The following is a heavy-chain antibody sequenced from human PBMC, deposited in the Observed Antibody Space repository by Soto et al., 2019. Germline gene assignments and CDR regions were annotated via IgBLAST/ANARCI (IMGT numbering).Heavy chain of an antibody. CDR2: INSDGSST. Sequence: TGGSLRLSCAASGFTFISYWMHWVRQAPGKGLVWVSRINSDGSSTSYADSVKGRFTISRDNAKNTLYLQMNSLRAEDTAVYYCARVATVVTRGGLVYYYYGMDVWGQGTTVTVSS. D-gene: IGHD4-17*01. V-gene: IGHV3-74*01. J-gene: IGHJ6*02. CDR1: GFTFISYW. CDR3: ARVATVVTRGGLVYYYYGMDV.